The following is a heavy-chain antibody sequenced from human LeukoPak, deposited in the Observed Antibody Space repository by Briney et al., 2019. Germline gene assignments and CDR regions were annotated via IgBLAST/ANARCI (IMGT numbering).Heavy chain of an antibody. V-gene: IGHV4-34*01. J-gene: IGHJ4*02. CDR1: GGSFSGYY. Sequence: SETLSLTCAVYGGSFSGYYWSWIRQPPGKGLEWIGEINHSGSTNYNPSLKSRVTISVDTSKNQFSLKLSSVTAADTAVYYCARGRVYYYGPGSYYTSSSYDYWGQGTLVTVSS. CDR2: INHSGST. D-gene: IGHD3-10*01. CDR3: ARGRVYYYGPGSYYTSSSYDY.